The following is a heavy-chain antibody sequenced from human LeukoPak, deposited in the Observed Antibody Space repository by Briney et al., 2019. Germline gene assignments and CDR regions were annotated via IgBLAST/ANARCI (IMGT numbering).Heavy chain of an antibody. CDR1: GGSISSSNYY. D-gene: IGHD4-17*01. CDR2: IYYSGST. J-gene: IGHJ1*01. CDR3: ASNFATVTTEGFQH. Sequence: SETLSLTYTVSGGSISSSNYYWGWIRQPPGKGLEWIGSIYYSGSTYYNPSLKSRVTISVDTSKNQFSLKLSSVTAADTAVFYCASNFATVTTEGFQHWGQGTPVTVSS. V-gene: IGHV4-39*07.